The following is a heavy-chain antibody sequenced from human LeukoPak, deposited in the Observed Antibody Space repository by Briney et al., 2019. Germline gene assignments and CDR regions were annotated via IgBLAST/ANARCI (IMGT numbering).Heavy chain of an antibody. CDR2: ISGSDAST. D-gene: IGHD3-3*01. CDR3: ARRGSEWNSYFYPMDV. V-gene: IGHV3-23*01. J-gene: IGHJ6*02. CDR1: GFTFDDYG. Sequence: PGGSLRLSCAASGFTFDDYGMSWVRQAPGKGLEWVSGISGSDASTFYADSVMGRFTISRDNSMNTLYLQMNSVRAEDAAIYFCARRGSEWNSYFYPMDVWGQGTTVTVSS.